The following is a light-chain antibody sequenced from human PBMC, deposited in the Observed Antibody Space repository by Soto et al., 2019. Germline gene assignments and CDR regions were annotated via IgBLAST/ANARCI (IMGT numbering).Light chain of an antibody. CDR3: QQLSRYPLT. CDR1: QSVMSW. CDR2: SAS. V-gene: IGKV1-9*01. J-gene: IGKJ4*01. Sequence: IQVTQSPSTLSASVGDRVTITCRASQSVMSWFAWHQQTPGKAPDLLIYSASTLQSGVPSRFSGSGSETEFSLTIRALQPEDFATYYCQQLSRYPLTFGGGTKVDIK.